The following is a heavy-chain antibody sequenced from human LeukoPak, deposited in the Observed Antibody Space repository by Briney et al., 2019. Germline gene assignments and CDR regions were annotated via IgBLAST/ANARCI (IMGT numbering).Heavy chain of an antibody. J-gene: IGHJ3*02. V-gene: IGHV1-2*02. D-gene: IGHD3-3*01. CDR2: INPNSGGT. CDR3: ARGCGGVVINDAFDI. CDR1: GYTFTSYD. Sequence: ASVKVSCKASGYTFTSYDINWVRQAPGQGLEWMGWINPNSGGTNYAQKFQGRVTMTRDTSISTAYMELSRLRSDDTAVYYCARGCGGVVINDAFDIWGQGTMVTVSS.